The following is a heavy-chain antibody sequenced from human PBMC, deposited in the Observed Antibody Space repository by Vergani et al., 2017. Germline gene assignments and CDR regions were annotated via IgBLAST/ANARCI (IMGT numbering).Heavy chain of an antibody. Sequence: QVQLQESGPGLVKPSQTLSLTCTVSGDSLSSSDHYWSWIRQRSDKGLEWVGHIFRSGTTYYNPSLKSRLIMSVDTSKNQFSLKLTSGTAADTAMYYCAGENVVIARIFDLWGGGTLVTVCS. CDR3: AGENVVIARIFDL. CDR2: IFRSGTT. CDR1: GDSLSSSDHY. J-gene: IGHJ4*02. D-gene: IGHD2-21*01. V-gene: IGHV4-31*03.